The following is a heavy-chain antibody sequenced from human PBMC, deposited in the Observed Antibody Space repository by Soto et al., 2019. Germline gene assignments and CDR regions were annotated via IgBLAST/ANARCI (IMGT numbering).Heavy chain of an antibody. V-gene: IGHV1-24*01. J-gene: IGHJ6*02. CDR1: GYTLTELS. CDR2: FDPEDGET. CDR3: ATGRCLGGSSECYYYYGMDV. D-gene: IGHD2-2*01. Sequence: ASVKVSCKVSGYTLTELSMHWVRQAPGKGLEWMGGFDPEDGETIYAQKFQGRVTMTEDTSTDTAYMELSSLRSEDTAVYYCATGRCLGGSSECYYYYGMDVWGQGTTVTVSS.